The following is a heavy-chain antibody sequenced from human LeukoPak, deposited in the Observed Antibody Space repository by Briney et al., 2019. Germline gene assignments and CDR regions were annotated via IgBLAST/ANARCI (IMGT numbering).Heavy chain of an antibody. V-gene: IGHV4-34*01. CDR2: INHSGST. CDR3: TTGDLGYCYCARCFGGGSDYMDD. Sequence: LETLSLPCAVYGGSFSGYYWCWIRQPPGKGLEWIGEINHSGSTNYNPSLKSRVTISVDTSKNQFSLKLSSVTAADTAVYYVTTGDLGYCYCARCFGGGSDYMDDWGKGTMVTVSS. D-gene: IGHD2-15*01. CDR1: GGSFSGYY. J-gene: IGHJ6*03.